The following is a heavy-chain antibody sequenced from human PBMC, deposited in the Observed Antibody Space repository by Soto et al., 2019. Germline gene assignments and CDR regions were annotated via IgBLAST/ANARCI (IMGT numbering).Heavy chain of an antibody. J-gene: IGHJ4*02. V-gene: IGHV3-23*01. CDR3: AKDLKPYQLLYAVGY. CDR2: ISVSGGST. CDR1: GFTFSSYA. D-gene: IGHD2-2*02. Sequence: EVQLLESGGGLVQPGGSLRLSCAASGFTFSSYAMSWVRQAPGKGLEWVSAISVSGGSTYYADSVKGRFTISRDNSKNTLYLQMNSLRAEDTAVYYCAKDLKPYQLLYAVGYWGQGTLVTVSS.